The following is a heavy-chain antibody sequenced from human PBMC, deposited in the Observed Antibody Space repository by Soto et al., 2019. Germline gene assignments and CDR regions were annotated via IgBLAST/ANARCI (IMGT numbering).Heavy chain of an antibody. J-gene: IGHJ4*02. V-gene: IGHV3-21*01. CDR2: ISSSSSYI. CDR1: GFTFSSYS. D-gene: IGHD6-19*01. Sequence: GGSLRLSCAASGFTFSSYSMNWVRQAPGKGLEWVSSISSSSSYIYYADSVKGRFTISRDNAKNSLYLQMNSLRAEDTAVYYCARDPRRVAVAGDFDYWGQGTLVTVSS. CDR3: ARDPRRVAVAGDFDY.